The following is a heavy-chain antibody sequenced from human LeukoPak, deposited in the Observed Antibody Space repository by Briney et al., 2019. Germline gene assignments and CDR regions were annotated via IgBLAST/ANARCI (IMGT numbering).Heavy chain of an antibody. V-gene: IGHV1-2*02. J-gene: IGHJ4*02. Sequence: ASVKVSCKASGYTFTGYYMHWVRQAPGQGLEWMGWIKPNSGGTNYAQKFQGRVTMTRDTSLSTAYMELSRLRSDDTAVYYCARGPHGRIYDILTGFDYWGQGTLVTVSS. CDR1: GYTFTGYY. D-gene: IGHD3-9*01. CDR2: IKPNSGGT. CDR3: ARGPHGRIYDILTGFDY.